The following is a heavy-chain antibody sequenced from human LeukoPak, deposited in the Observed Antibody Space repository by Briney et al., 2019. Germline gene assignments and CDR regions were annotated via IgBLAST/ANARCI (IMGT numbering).Heavy chain of an antibody. CDR3: DTEGSGSYRDY. CDR2: IIPIFGTA. J-gene: IGHJ4*02. D-gene: IGHD3-10*01. V-gene: IGHV1-69*13. Sequence: ASVKVSCKASGCTFSSYAISWVRQAPGQGLEWMGGIIPIFGTANYAQKFQGRVTITADESTSTAYMELSSLRSEDTAVYYCDTEGSGSYRDYWGQGTLVTVSS. CDR1: GCTFSSYA.